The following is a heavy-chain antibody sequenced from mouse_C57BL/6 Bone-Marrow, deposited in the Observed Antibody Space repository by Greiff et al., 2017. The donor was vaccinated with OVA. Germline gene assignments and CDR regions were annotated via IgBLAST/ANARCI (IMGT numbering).Heavy chain of an antibody. CDR2: INPGSGGT. J-gene: IGHJ2*01. Sequence: VQLQQSGAELVRPGTSVKVSCKASGYAFTNYLIEWVKQRPGQGLEWIGVINPGSGGTNYNEKFKGKATLTADKSSSTAYMQLSSLTSEDSAVYFCARFGTVFDDWGQGTTLTVSS. V-gene: IGHV1-54*01. D-gene: IGHD1-1*01. CDR1: GYAFTNYL. CDR3: ARFGTVFDD.